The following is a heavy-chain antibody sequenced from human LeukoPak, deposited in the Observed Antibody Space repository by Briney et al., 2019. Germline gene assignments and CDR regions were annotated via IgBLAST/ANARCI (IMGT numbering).Heavy chain of an antibody. CDR2: ISSSGSTI. Sequence: GGSLRLSCAASGFTFSSYEMNRVRQAPGKGLEWVSYISSSGSTIYYAASVKGRFTISRDNAKNSLYLQMNSLRAEDTAVYYCAELGITMIGGVWGKGTTVTISS. CDR3: AELGITMIGGV. CDR1: GFTFSSYE. J-gene: IGHJ6*04. D-gene: IGHD3-10*02. V-gene: IGHV3-48*03.